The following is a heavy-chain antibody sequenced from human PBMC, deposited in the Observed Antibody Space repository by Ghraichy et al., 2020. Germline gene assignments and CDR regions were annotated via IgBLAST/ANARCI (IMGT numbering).Heavy chain of an antibody. V-gene: IGHV3-23*01. CDR3: AKYYYGSGVYALDV. D-gene: IGHD3-10*01. Sequence: GGSLRLSCAASGFTFSSYAMNWVRQAPGKGLDWVSAISGGGETTYYADSVKGRFTISRDNSKNTLYLQMNSLRVEDTAVYYCAKYYYGSGVYALDVWGQGTMVTVS. J-gene: IGHJ3*01. CDR2: ISGGGETT. CDR1: GFTFSSYA.